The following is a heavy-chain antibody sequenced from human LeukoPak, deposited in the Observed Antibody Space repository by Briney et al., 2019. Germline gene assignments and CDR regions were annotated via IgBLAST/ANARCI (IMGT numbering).Heavy chain of an antibody. J-gene: IGHJ3*02. CDR3: ARRITAAGTVVFDI. CDR1: GGSISSYY. CDR2: IDTSGGT. D-gene: IGHD6-13*01. V-gene: IGHV4-4*07. Sequence: PSETLSLTCIVSGGSISSYYWSWIRQPAGKGLEWIGRIDTSGGTYYDPSLKSRVTMSVDTSKNQFSLKLTSVTAADTAVYYCARRITAAGTVVFDIWGQGTMVTVSS.